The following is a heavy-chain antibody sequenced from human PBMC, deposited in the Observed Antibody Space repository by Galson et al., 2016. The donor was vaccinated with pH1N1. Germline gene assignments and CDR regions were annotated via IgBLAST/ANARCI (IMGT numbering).Heavy chain of an antibody. Sequence: LTCSVSGVSISGYYWGWIRQSPGKGLDYVGYIYYNGHTNYSPSLKSRVTMSLDMSKNQFSLKLTSVTAADTAVYFCARSGSRYGSDAFDMWGQGTTVTVSS. V-gene: IGHV4-59*01. D-gene: IGHD5-18*01. CDR2: IYYNGHT. CDR1: GVSISGYY. CDR3: ARSGSRYGSDAFDM. J-gene: IGHJ3*02.